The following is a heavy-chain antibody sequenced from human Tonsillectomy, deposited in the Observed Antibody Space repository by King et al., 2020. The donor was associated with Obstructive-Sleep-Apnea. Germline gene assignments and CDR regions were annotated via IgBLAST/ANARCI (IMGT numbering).Heavy chain of an antibody. CDR3: AKYAERVTIFGVILSFDP. CDR2: IKFDGSLS. Sequence: VQLVESGGAVVQPGRSLNLSCTASGFTFSSYAMQWVRQAPGKGLEWVAFIKFDGSLSYYAESVKGRFTISRDNSKSTVYLQMNSLRPEDTAIYYCAKYAERVTIFGVILSFDPWGQGTLVTVSS. J-gene: IGHJ5*02. V-gene: IGHV3-30*02. CDR1: GFTFSSYA. D-gene: IGHD3-3*01.